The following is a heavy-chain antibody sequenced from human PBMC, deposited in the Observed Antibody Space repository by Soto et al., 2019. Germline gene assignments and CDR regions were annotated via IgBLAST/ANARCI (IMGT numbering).Heavy chain of an antibody. CDR1: GGSISSYY. Sequence: SETLSLTCTVSGGSISSYYWSWIRQPPGKGLEWIGYIYYSGSTNYNPSLKSRVTISVDTSKNQFSLKLSSVTAADTAVYYCAREPNYGSGSYYRNWFDPWGQGTLVTVS. CDR3: AREPNYGSGSYYRNWFDP. CDR2: IYYSGST. J-gene: IGHJ5*02. D-gene: IGHD3-10*01. V-gene: IGHV4-59*12.